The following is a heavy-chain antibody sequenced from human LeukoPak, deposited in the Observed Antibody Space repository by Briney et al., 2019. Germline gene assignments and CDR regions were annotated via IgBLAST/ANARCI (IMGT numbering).Heavy chain of an antibody. D-gene: IGHD5-18*01. CDR3: ARHCGYSFNFDS. J-gene: IGHJ4*02. Sequence: GESLKISCKGSGYSFTSYWITWVRQMPGKGLGWMGTVDPSDSYTNYSPSFQGHVTISADKSISTAYLQWSSLKASDTAMYYCARHCGYSFNFDSWGQGTLVTVSS. CDR2: VDPSDSYT. V-gene: IGHV5-10-1*01. CDR1: GYSFTSYW.